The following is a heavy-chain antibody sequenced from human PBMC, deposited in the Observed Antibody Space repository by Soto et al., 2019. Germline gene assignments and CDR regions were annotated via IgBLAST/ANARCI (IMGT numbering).Heavy chain of an antibody. CDR2: ISSSSSYR. CDR1: GFTFSTYG. CDR3: ARAIRVETDPPPGY. Sequence: GGSLRLSCAVSGFTFSTYGMSWVRQAPGKGLEWVSSISSSSSYRDYAGSVKGRFTISRDNAKNSLYLQMNSLRAEDTAVYYWARAIRVETDPPPGYWGQGTLVTVSS. J-gene: IGHJ4*02. V-gene: IGHV3-21*01. D-gene: IGHD1-1*01.